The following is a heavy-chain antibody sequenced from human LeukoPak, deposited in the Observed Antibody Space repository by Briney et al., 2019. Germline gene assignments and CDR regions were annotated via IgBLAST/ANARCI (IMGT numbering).Heavy chain of an antibody. J-gene: IGHJ4*02. CDR3: ARDQRYCSSSSCPWEPFDY. D-gene: IGHD2-2*01. V-gene: IGHV3-7*05. CDR2: IKQDGSEK. Sequence: GGSLRLSCAASGFTFSSYWMSWVRQAPGRGLEWVANIKQDGSEKYYVDSVKGRFTISRDNAKNSLYLQMNSLRAEDTAVYYCARDQRYCSSSSCPWEPFDYWGQGTLVTVSS. CDR1: GFTFSSYW.